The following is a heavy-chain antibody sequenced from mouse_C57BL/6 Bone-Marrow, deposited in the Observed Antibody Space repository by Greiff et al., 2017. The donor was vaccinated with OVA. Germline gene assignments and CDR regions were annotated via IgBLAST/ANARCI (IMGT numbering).Heavy chain of an antibody. CDR1: GFSFNTYA. D-gene: IGHD1-1*01. V-gene: IGHV10-1*01. J-gene: IGHJ3*01. CDR2: IRSKSNNYAT. CDR3: VRQDYYGSSYGFAY. Sequence: EVQLVESGGGLVQPKGSLKLSCAASGFSFNTYAMNWVRQAPGKGLEWVARIRSKSNNYATYYADSVKDRFTISRDDSESMLYLQMNNLKTEDTAMYYCVRQDYYGSSYGFAYWGQGTLVNVSA.